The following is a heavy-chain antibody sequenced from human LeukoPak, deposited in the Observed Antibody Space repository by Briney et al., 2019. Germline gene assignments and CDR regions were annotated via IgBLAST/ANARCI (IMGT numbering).Heavy chain of an antibody. CDR1: GGSFSGYY. J-gene: IGHJ4*02. CDR3: ARLPGYFYGSGTYHKGFDY. CDR2: ITHSGST. Sequence: SETLSLTCAVYGGSFSGYYWSWIRQSPWKGLEWIGEITHSGSTNYNPSLKSRVTILVDTSKNQFSLKLTSVTAADTAVYYCARLPGYFYGSGTYHKGFDYWGQGTLVTVSS. D-gene: IGHD3-10*01. V-gene: IGHV4-34*01.